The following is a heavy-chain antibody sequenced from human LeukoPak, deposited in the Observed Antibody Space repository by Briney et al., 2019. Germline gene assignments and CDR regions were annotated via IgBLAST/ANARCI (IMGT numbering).Heavy chain of an antibody. CDR2: IDGSGGNT. D-gene: IGHD2-21*02. CDR3: ARERDCCGGDLRYWYFDL. Sequence: GGSLRLSCAASGFTSGCCAMSWVRQAPGKGLEWVSTIDGSGGNTYYADSVKGRFTISRDNSKNTLYLQMNSLRAEDTAVYYCARERDCCGGDLRYWYFDLWGRGTLVTVSS. V-gene: IGHV3-23*01. J-gene: IGHJ2*01. CDR1: GFTSGCCA.